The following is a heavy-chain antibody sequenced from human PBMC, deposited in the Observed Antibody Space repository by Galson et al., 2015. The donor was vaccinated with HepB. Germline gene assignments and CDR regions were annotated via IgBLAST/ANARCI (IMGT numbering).Heavy chain of an antibody. V-gene: IGHV3-15*01. Sequence: SLSLSCAASGFTFSNALMSWVRQAPGKGLEWVGLIKGKTDGGTTDYGAPVKGRFTITRDDSKNTLFLQMNSLKTEDTAVYYCSCSYDFRCGYTDYWGQGTLVTVSS. J-gene: IGHJ4*02. D-gene: IGHD3-3*01. CDR2: IKGKTDGGTT. CDR1: GFTFSNAL. CDR3: SCSYDFRCGYTDY.